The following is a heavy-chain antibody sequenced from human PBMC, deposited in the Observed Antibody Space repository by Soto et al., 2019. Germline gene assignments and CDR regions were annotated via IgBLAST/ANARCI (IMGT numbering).Heavy chain of an antibody. V-gene: IGHV1-2*02. CDR1: GYTFTGYY. CDR2: INPNSGGT. D-gene: IGHD3-22*01. CDR3: AGSSGYYAGSFGYYYYGMDV. Sequence: EASVKVSCKASGYTFTGYYMHWVRQAPGQGLEWMGWINPNSGGTNYAQKFQGRVTMTRDTSISTAYMELSRLRSDDTAVYYCAGSSGYYAGSFGYYYYGMDVWGQGTTVTVSS. J-gene: IGHJ6*02.